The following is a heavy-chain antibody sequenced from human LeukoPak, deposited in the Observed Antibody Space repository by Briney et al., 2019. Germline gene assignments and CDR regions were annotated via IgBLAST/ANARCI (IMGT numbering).Heavy chain of an antibody. CDR2: VSYSGTP. Sequence: PSQTLSLTCTVSGYSSNNYYWSWLRQPPGQGLEWIGYVSYSGTPDYNPSLKSRATISLDTSRNQFSLQLRSVTAADTAEYYCARQKWDRLTYYYYGMDVWGQGTTVTVSS. CDR1: GYSSNNYY. CDR3: ARQKWDRLTYYYYGMDV. J-gene: IGHJ6*02. D-gene: IGHD1-26*01. V-gene: IGHV4-59*08.